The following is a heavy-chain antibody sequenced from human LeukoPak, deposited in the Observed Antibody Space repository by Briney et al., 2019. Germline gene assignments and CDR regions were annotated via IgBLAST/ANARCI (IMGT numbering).Heavy chain of an antibody. D-gene: IGHD2-15*01. V-gene: IGHV4-61*01. CDR3: ARSSPSGSTVGMDV. CDR2: IYYSGST. CDR1: GGSVSSGSYY. Sequence: PSETLSLTCTVSGGSVSSGSYYWSWIRQPPGKGLEWIGYIYYSGSTNYNSSLKSRVTISVDTSKNQFSLKLSSVTAADTAVYYCARSSPSGSTVGMDVWGQGTTVTVSS. J-gene: IGHJ6*02.